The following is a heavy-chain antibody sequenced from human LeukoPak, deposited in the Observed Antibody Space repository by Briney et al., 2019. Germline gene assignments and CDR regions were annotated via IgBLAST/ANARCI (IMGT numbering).Heavy chain of an antibody. D-gene: IGHD3-22*01. J-gene: IGHJ4*02. CDR3: ARWGRNYYDSSGYHAGFDY. Sequence: SVKVSCKASGGTFISYAISWVRQAPGQGLEWMGGIIPIFGTANYAQKFQGRVTITADESTSTAYMELSSLRSEDTAVYYCARWGRNYYDSSGYHAGFDYWGQGTLVTVSS. CDR2: IIPIFGTA. V-gene: IGHV1-69*13. CDR1: GGTFISYA.